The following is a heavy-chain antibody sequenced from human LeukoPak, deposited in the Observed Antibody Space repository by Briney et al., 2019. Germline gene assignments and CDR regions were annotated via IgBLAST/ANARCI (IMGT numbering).Heavy chain of an antibody. CDR3: ARNHDLWSGHYYYYMDV. J-gene: IGHJ6*03. CDR2: MSYSGST. V-gene: IGHV4-59*01. D-gene: IGHD3-3*01. Sequence: SETLSLTCTVSGGSISDYWSWIRQAPGKGLEWIGHMSYSGSTNYNPSLRSRVTMSLDTSKNQFSLKLSSVTAADTAVYYCARNHDLWSGHYYYYMDVWGKGTTVTVSS. CDR1: GGSISDY.